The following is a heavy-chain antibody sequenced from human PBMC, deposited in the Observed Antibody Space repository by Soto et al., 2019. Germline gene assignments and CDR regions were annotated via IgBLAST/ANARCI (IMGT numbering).Heavy chain of an antibody. CDR1: GGSIVNGNYS. J-gene: IGHJ4*02. CDR3: ASRLVDSATGYFDH. CDR2: IYHSGST. V-gene: IGHV4-30-2*01. Sequence: QLQLHESGSGLLKSAQTLSLTCAVSGGSIVNGNYSWTWIRQPPGKALEWIGHIYHSGSTYFNPSLTSRVTLSVDRSKNHFSLNMRSVTAADTAVYYCASRLVDSATGYFDHWGQGTLVTVSS. D-gene: IGHD6-25*01.